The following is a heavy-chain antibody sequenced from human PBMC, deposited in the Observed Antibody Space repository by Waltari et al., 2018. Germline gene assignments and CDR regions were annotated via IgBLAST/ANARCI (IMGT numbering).Heavy chain of an antibody. CDR1: GYTFTSYA. D-gene: IGHD5-12*01. CDR3: ARPGGGYNWADAFDI. CDR2: INTTTENP. J-gene: IGHJ3*02. V-gene: IGHV7-4-1*02. Sequence: QVQLVQSGSELKKPGASVKVSCQASGYTFTSYAMNWVRQAPGQGLGWMGWINTTTENPTEAQGLKGRVVFSWDTAVSTAYLQISSLKAEDTAVYYCARPGGGYNWADAFDIWGQGTMVTVAS.